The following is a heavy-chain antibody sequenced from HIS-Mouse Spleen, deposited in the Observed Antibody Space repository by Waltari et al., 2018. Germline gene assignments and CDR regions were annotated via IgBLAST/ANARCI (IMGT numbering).Heavy chain of an antibody. D-gene: IGHD6-13*01. Sequence: QLQLQESGPGLVKPSETLSLTCTVSGGSISSSSYYWGLIRQPPGKGLGWIGRIYYSGSTYYNPSLKSRVTISVDTSKNQFSLKLSSVTAADTAVYYCAREIPYSSSWYDWYFDLWGRGTLVTVSS. J-gene: IGHJ2*01. CDR3: AREIPYSSSWYDWYFDL. CDR1: GGSISSSSYY. V-gene: IGHV4-39*07. CDR2: IYYSGST.